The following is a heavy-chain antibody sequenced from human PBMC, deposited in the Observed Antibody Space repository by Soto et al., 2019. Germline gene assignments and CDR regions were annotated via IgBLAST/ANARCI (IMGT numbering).Heavy chain of an antibody. Sequence: QVQLQQWGAGLLKPSETLSLTCAVYGGSFSGYYWSWIRQPPGKGLEWIGEINHSGSTNYNPSLKSRVTISVDTSKNQFSLKLSSVTAADTAVYYCARGTNYLMGIAAAGTDPYFDYWGQGTLVTVSS. CDR1: GGSFSGYY. J-gene: IGHJ4*02. CDR3: ARGTNYLMGIAAAGTDPYFDY. D-gene: IGHD6-13*01. V-gene: IGHV4-34*01. CDR2: INHSGST.